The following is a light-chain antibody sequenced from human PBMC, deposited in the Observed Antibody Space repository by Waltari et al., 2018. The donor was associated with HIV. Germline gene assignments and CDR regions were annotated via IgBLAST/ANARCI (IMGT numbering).Light chain of an antibody. CDR2: DAS. J-gene: IGKJ1*01. Sequence: ETVMTQPPGTLSASPGERVALSCTPSKSVDNKLAWYQQKPGQRPRLLVYDASTGAAGIPDSFSGSGSGTQFTLTITGLQSEDCAVYYCQQYKNWPPLTFGQGTKVEIK. V-gene: IGKV3-15*01. CDR1: KSVDNK. CDR3: QQYKNWPPLT.